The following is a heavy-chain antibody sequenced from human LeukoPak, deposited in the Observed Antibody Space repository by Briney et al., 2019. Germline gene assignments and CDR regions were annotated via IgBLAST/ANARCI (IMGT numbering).Heavy chain of an antibody. Sequence: PGGSLRLSCAASGFTFSSYAMSWVRQAPEKGLEWVSTISGSGGGTYYADSVKGRFTISRDDSKNTLYLQMNSLRAEDTALYYCARGDDSSGWRGAAFDIWGQGTMVTVSS. D-gene: IGHD6-19*01. V-gene: IGHV3-23*01. J-gene: IGHJ3*02. CDR3: ARGDDSSGWRGAAFDI. CDR1: GFTFSSYA. CDR2: ISGSGGGT.